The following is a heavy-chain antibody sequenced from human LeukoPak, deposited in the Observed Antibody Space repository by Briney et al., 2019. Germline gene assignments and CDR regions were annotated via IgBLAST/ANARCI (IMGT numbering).Heavy chain of an antibody. D-gene: IGHD6-13*01. CDR3: ARGRSSSWYDLDY. CDR1: GYTFTGYY. V-gene: IGHV1-2*02. J-gene: IGHJ4*02. Sequence: ASVKVSCKASGYTFTGYYMHWVRQAPGQGLEWMGWINPNSGGTNYAQKFQGRVTMTRDTSISTAYMELSSLRSEDTAVYYCARGRSSSWYDLDYWGQGTLVTVSS. CDR2: INPNSGGT.